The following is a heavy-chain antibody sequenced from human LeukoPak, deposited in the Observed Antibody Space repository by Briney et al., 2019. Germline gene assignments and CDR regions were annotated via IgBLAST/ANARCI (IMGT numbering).Heavy chain of an antibody. CDR2: IYSGGST. J-gene: IGHJ6*02. CDR3: ATDSGIVAGMDV. Sequence: GGSLRLSCAASGFTVSSNYMSWVRQAPGKGLEWVSVIYSGGSTYYADSVKGRFTISRDNSKNTLYLQMNSLRAEDTAVYYCATDSGIVAGMDVWGQGTTVTVSS. D-gene: IGHD6-13*01. CDR1: GFTVSSNY. V-gene: IGHV3-66*01.